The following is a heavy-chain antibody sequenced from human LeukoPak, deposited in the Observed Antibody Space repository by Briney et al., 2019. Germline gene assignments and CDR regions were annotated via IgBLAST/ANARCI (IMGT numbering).Heavy chain of an antibody. D-gene: IGHD4-23*01. CDR2: IYHSGST. CDR3: ARYLDYGGNSRVFQH. V-gene: IGHV4-38-2*02. CDR1: GYSINSGYY. J-gene: IGHJ1*01. Sequence: SETLSLTCTVSGYSINSGYYWGWIRQPPGKGLEWIGSIYHSGSTNYNPSLKSRVTISVNTSKNQFSLKLSSVTAADTAVYYCARYLDYGGNSRVFQHWGQGTLVTVSS.